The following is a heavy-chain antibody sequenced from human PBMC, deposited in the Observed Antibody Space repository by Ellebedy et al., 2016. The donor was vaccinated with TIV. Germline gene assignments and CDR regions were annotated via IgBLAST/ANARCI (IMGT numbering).Heavy chain of an antibody. CDR2: IYHSGST. J-gene: IGHJ4*02. D-gene: IGHD1-7*01. V-gene: IGHV4-39*07. CDR1: GGSISSSSYY. CDR3: ARDRTGTTFDY. Sequence: SETLSLTCTVSGGSISSSSYYWGWIRQSPGKGLEWIGSIYHSGSTYYNPSLKGRVTISVDTSKNQFSLKLSSVTAADTAVYYCARDRTGTTFDYWGQGTLVTVSS.